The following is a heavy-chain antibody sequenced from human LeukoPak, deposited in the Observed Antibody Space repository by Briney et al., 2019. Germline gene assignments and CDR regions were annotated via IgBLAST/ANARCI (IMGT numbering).Heavy chain of an antibody. CDR2: INHSGST. Sequence: SETLSLTCAVYVGSFSGYYWTWIRQPPGKGLEWIGEINHSGSTNYNPSLKSRVTISVNTSKNQFSLKLSSVNAADTAVYFCARAEGYYDSSGYRGGSASASYWGQGTLVTVSS. V-gene: IGHV4-34*01. CDR3: ARAEGYYDSSGYRGGSASASY. D-gene: IGHD3-22*01. J-gene: IGHJ4*02. CDR1: VGSFSGYY.